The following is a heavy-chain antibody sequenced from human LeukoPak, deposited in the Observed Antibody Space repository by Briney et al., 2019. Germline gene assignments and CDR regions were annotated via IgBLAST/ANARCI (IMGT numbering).Heavy chain of an antibody. D-gene: IGHD6-13*01. J-gene: IGHJ5*02. CDR3: ARRGLLYSSSWYWFDP. CDR1: GYTFTSYY. Sequence: ASVKVSCKASGYTFTSYYMHWVRQAPGQGLEWMGIINPSGGSTSYAQKFQGRVTMTRDMSTSTVYMELSSLRSEDTAVYYCARRGLLYSSSWYWFDPWGQGTLVTVSS. CDR2: INPSGGST. V-gene: IGHV1-46*01.